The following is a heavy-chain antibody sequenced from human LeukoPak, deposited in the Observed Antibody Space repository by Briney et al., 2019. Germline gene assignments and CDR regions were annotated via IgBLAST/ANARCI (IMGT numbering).Heavy chain of an antibody. CDR2: IYHSGST. CDR1: GGSISSGGYS. Sequence: SETLSLTCAVSGGSISSGGYSWSWIRQPPGKGLEWIGYIYHSGSTYYNPSLKSRVTISVDRSKNQSSLKLSSVTAADTAVYYCARGLLTTVISDAFDIWGQGTMVTVSS. J-gene: IGHJ3*02. CDR3: ARGLLTTVISDAFDI. V-gene: IGHV4-30-2*01. D-gene: IGHD4-11*01.